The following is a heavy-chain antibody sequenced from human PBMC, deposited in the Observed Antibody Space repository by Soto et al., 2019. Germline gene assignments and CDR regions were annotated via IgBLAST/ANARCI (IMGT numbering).Heavy chain of an antibody. CDR3: AKDLDFLRGGDYYYYYGMDV. CDR1: GFPFSSFG. D-gene: IGHD1-1*01. V-gene: IGHV3-30*02. Sequence: GGSLRLSCEASGFPFSSFGIHWVRQAPGKGLEWLAIIWNDGSNKYYADSVKGRFTISRDNSKNTLYLQMSSLRAEDTAVYYCAKDLDFLRGGDYYYYYGMDVWGQGTTVTVSS. J-gene: IGHJ6*02. CDR2: IWNDGSNK.